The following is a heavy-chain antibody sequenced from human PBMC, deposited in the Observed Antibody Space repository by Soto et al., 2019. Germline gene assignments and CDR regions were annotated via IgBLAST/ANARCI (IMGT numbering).Heavy chain of an antibody. V-gene: IGHV3-30-3*01. CDR3: ARGLDSSPNYAFDI. CDR1: GFTFSSYA. Sequence: PGGSLRLSCAASGFTFSSYAMHWVRQAPGKGLEWVAVISYDGSNKYYADSVKGRFTISRDNSKNTLYLQMKSLRAEDTAVYYCARGLDSSPNYAFDIWGQGTMVTVSS. D-gene: IGHD6-13*01. J-gene: IGHJ3*02. CDR2: ISYDGSNK.